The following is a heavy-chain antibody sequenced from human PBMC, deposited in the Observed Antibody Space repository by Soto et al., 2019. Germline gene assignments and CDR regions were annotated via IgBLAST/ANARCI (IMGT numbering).Heavy chain of an antibody. Sequence: PSETLSLTCTVSGVSISSTDWWCTWVRQPPGQGLEWIGDIYLHGTTNYSPSLESRVTVSAHTSNNQFSLNLSSVTAADTAVYYCARRNTYSWHYWSQGPLVTVSS. D-gene: IGHD1-20*01. CDR1: GVSISSTDW. J-gene: IGHJ4*02. CDR2: IYLHGTT. CDR3: ARRNTYSWHY. V-gene: IGHV4-4*02.